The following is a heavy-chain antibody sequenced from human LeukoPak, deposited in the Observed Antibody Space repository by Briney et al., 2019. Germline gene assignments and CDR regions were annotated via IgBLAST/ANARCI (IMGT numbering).Heavy chain of an antibody. Sequence: SGGSLRLSCAASGFTFSSYGMHWVRQAPGKGLEWVAFIRYDGSNKYYADSVKGRFTISRDNAKNSLYLQMNSLRAEDTAVYYCASGYSSSSDYWGQGTLVTVSS. CDR3: ASGYSSSSDY. CDR2: IRYDGSNK. J-gene: IGHJ4*02. V-gene: IGHV3-30*02. CDR1: GFTFSSYG. D-gene: IGHD6-13*01.